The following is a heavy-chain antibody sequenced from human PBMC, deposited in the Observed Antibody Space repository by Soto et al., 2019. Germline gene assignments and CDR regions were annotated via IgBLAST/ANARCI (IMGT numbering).Heavy chain of an antibody. J-gene: IGHJ6*02. D-gene: IGHD2-15*01. Sequence: ASVQVSCKASGYPITSYYMPWVRQAPGQGLEWMGIINPSSSATRYSQKFQGRVTMTRDVSTSTVYMEMSGLRSEDTAVYYCARGYCSSGNCYRLYYYDTDVQGLATTVTFS. CDR1: GYPITSYY. CDR3: ARGYCSSGNCYRLYYYDTDV. V-gene: IGHV1-46*01. CDR2: INPSSSAT.